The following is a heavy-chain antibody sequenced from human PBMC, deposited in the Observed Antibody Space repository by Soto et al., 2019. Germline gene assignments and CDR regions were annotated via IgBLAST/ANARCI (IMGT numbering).Heavy chain of an antibody. Sequence: SVKVSCKASGGTFSSYAISWVRQAPGQGLEWMGGIIPIFGTANYAQKFQGRVTITADESTSTAYMELSSLRSEDTAVYYCARGTDCSSTSCFTPYYYYYGMDVWGQGTTVTVSS. CDR1: GGTFSSYA. D-gene: IGHD2-2*01. CDR3: ARGTDCSSTSCFTPYYYYYGMDV. J-gene: IGHJ6*02. V-gene: IGHV1-69*13. CDR2: IIPIFGTA.